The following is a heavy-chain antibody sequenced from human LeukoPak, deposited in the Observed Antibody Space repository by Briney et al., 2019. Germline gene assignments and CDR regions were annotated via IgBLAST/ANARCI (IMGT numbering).Heavy chain of an antibody. J-gene: IGHJ5*02. CDR3: ARPPKGLLWFGELITPDTDNWFDP. Sequence: ASVKVSCKASGYTFTGYYMHWVRQAPGQGLEWMGWINPNSGGTNYAQKFQGRVTMTRDTSISTAYMELSRLRSDDTAVYYCARPPKGLLWFGELITPDTDNWFDPWGQGTLVTVSS. CDR2: INPNSGGT. CDR1: GYTFTGYY. V-gene: IGHV1-2*02. D-gene: IGHD3-10*01.